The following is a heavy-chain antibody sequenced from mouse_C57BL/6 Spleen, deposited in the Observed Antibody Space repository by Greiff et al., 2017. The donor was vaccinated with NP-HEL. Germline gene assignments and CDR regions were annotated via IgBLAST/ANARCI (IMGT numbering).Heavy chain of an antibody. CDR1: GFNIKDYY. J-gene: IGHJ2*01. V-gene: IGHV14-2*01. CDR2: IDPADGET. Sequence: EVKLVESGAELVKPGASVKLSCTASGFNIKDYYMHWVKQRTEQGLEWIGRIDPADGETQYAPKFQGKATITADTSSNTAYLQLSSLTSEDTAVYYCATNLVDYWGQGTTLTVSS. D-gene: IGHD2-10*02. CDR3: ATNLVDY.